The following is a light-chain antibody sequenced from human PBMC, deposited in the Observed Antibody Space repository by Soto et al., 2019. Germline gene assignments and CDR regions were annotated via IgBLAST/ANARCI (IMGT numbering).Light chain of an antibody. V-gene: IGKV1-33*01. Sequence: DIQMTQSPSSLSASVGDRVTMTCQASQDISNYLNWYQQKPGKAPKLLIYDVSFLERGVPSRFSGSGSGTDFTFTISSLQPEDIATYYCHQYDNLPLTFGGGTKVEIK. CDR3: HQYDNLPLT. CDR2: DVS. J-gene: IGKJ4*01. CDR1: QDISNY.